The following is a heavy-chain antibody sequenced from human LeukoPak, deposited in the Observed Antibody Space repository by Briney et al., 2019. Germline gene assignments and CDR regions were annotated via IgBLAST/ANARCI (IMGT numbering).Heavy chain of an antibody. CDR3: AKESIRSGEQQLHYFDY. CDR2: ISGSGGST. Sequence: GGSLRLSCAASGFTFSSYAMSWVRQAPGKGLEWVSAISGSGGSTYYADSVKGRFTISRDNSKNTLYLQMNSLRAEDTAVYYCAKESIRSGEQQLHYFDYWGQGTLVTVSS. CDR1: GFTFSSYA. V-gene: IGHV3-23*01. J-gene: IGHJ4*02. D-gene: IGHD6-13*01.